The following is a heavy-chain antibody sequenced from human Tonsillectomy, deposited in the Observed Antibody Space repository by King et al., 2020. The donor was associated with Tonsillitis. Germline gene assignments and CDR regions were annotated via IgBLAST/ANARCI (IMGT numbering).Heavy chain of an antibody. CDR2: IAYDGSKK. CDR3: ARDRSDYYDNSGPEDY. Sequence: VQLVQSGGGVVQPWRSLRLSCAASGFTFSSYAMHWVRQAPGKGLEWVAVIAYDGSKKYYADSVKGRFTISRDNSKNTLYLQMNSLGAEDTALYYCARDRSDYYDNSGPEDYWGQGTLVTVSS. J-gene: IGHJ4*02. D-gene: IGHD3-22*01. CDR1: GFTFSSYA. V-gene: IGHV3-30-3*01.